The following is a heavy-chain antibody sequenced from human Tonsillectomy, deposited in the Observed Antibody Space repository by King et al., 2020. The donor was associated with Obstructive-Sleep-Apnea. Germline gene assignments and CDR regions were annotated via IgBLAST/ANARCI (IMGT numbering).Heavy chain of an antibody. CDR2: IYYMGST. CDR1: GGSVSSGGYY. V-gene: IGHV4-61*08. CDR3: ARGYSGSFGPYFDY. J-gene: IGHJ4*02. D-gene: IGHD1-26*01. Sequence: VQLVESGPGLVKPSETLSLTCTGSGGSVSSGGYYWTWIRQPPGKGLVWIGHIYYMGSTNYNPSLKSRVTISADASKNPFSLKLSSVTAADTAVYYCARGYSGSFGPYFDYWGQGTLVTVSS.